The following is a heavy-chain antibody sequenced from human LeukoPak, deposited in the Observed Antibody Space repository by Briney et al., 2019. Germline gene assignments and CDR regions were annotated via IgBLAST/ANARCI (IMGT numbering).Heavy chain of an antibody. CDR2: ISYTGSNK. CDR3: ARVFVGENFDY. J-gene: IGHJ4*02. CDR1: GFTFSSYE. D-gene: IGHD3-10*02. Sequence: GESLRLSCAASGFTFSSYEMNWVRQAPGKGLEWLSYISYTGSNKYYADSVKGRFTISRDNAKNSLYLQMNSLRAEDTAVYFCARVFVGENFDYWGQGTLVTVSS. V-gene: IGHV3-48*03.